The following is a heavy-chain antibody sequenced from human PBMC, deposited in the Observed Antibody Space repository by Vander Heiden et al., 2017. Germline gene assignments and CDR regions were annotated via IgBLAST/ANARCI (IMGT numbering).Heavy chain of an antibody. D-gene: IGHD3-22*01. CDR3: AKTYYYDSSGHDY. J-gene: IGHJ4*02. V-gene: IGHV3-30*18. CDR2: ISYDGSNK. Sequence: QVQLVESGGGVVQPGRSLRLSCAASGFKFSSYGMHWVRQAPGKGLEWVAVISYDGSNKYYADSVKGRFTISRDNSKNTLYLQMNSLRAEDTAVYYCAKTYYYDSSGHDYWGQGTLVTVSS. CDR1: GFKFSSYG.